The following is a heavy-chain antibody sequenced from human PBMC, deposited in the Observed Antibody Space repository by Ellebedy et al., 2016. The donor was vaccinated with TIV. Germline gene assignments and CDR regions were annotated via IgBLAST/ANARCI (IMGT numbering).Heavy chain of an antibody. J-gene: IGHJ3*01. D-gene: IGHD7-27*01. V-gene: IGHV3-48*04. CDR3: ARDMAWGNERMIDAFDL. Sequence: GESLKISCAASGFTFSPYAMNWVRQAPGKGLEWVSFISGSSLTKIYADSVKGRFTISRDNAKNSLYLQMSSLRVEDTAVYYCARDMAWGNERMIDAFDLWGQGTMVAVSS. CDR1: GFTFSPYA. CDR2: ISGSSLTK.